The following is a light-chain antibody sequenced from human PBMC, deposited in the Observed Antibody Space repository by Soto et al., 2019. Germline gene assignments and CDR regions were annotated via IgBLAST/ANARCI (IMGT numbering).Light chain of an antibody. CDR2: GAS. Sequence: ERVLTQSPGPLALSPGETATLSCRASQSVSSDYLAWYQQKPGQPPRLLIYGASSRATGVPERFSGSGSGTDFTLTISSLEPEDFAVYYCQQHGSSFGGGTKVEIK. CDR1: QSVSSDY. CDR3: QQHGSS. V-gene: IGKV3-20*01. J-gene: IGKJ4*01.